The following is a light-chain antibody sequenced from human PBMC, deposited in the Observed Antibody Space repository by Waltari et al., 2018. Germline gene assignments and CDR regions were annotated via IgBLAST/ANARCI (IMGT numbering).Light chain of an antibody. Sequence: QSALTQPRSVSGSPGQSVTIPCAGSSGAGGALTYVPWYQQPPRKAPKLLIYDVTKRPPGVPDRFSGSRSADTASLTISGLQAEDEADYYCCSYGGSYTLVVFGGGTKLTVL. V-gene: IGLV2-11*01. J-gene: IGLJ2*01. CDR1: SGAGGALTY. CDR3: CSYGGSYTLVV. CDR2: DVT.